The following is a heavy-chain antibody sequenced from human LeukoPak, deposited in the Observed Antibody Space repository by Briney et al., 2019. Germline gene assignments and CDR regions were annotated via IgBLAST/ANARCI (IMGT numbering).Heavy chain of an antibody. D-gene: IGHD3-22*01. CDR2: IYHSGST. J-gene: IGHJ3*02. Sequence: SVTLSLTCAVSGGSISSGGYSWSWIRQPPGKGLEWIGYIYHSGSTYYNPSLKSRVTISVDRSKNQFSLKLSSVTAADTAVYYCARGYDSSGYYYGAFDIWGQGTMVTVSS. CDR3: ARGYDSSGYYYGAFDI. V-gene: IGHV4-30-2*01. CDR1: GGSISSGGYS.